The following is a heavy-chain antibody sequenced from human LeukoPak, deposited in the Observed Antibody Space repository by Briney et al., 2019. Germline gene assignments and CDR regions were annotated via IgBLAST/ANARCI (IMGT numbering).Heavy chain of an antibody. D-gene: IGHD3-3*01. CDR3: ARGRFLEWFSPLDY. J-gene: IGHJ4*02. CDR1: GGSFSGYY. Sequence: SETLSLTCAVYGGSFSGYYWSWIRQPPGKGLEWIGEINHSGSTNYNPSLKSRVTISVDTSKNQFSLKLSSVTAADTAVYYCARGRFLEWFSPLDYWGQGTLVTVSS. V-gene: IGHV4-34*01. CDR2: INHSGST.